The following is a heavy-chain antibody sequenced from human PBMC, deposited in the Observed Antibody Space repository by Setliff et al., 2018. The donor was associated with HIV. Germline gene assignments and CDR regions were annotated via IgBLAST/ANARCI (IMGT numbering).Heavy chain of an antibody. CDR1: GGTFNSYA. V-gene: IGHV1-69*10. J-gene: IGHJ4*02. D-gene: IGHD3-10*01. Sequence: SVKVSCKAPGGTFNSYAIKWVRQAPGQGLECMGEIIPILGIASYAQKFQGRVTFSADTSTSTAYMELSGLRSEDTAVYYCARDAGIPMVRGRWPLDYWGQGTLVTVSS. CDR2: IIPILGIA. CDR3: ARDAGIPMVRGRWPLDY.